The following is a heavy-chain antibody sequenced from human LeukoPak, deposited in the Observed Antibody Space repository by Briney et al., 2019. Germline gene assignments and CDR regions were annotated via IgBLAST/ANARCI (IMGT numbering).Heavy chain of an antibody. CDR1: GGSFSGYY. CDR3: AGNTVTTKYYYYYMDV. Sequence: SETLPLTCAVYGGSFSGYYWSWIRQPPGKGLEWIGEINHSGSTNYNPSLKSRVTISVDTSKNQFSLKLSSVTAADTAVYYCAGNTVTTKYYYYYMDVWGKGTTVTVSS. J-gene: IGHJ6*03. V-gene: IGHV4-34*01. CDR2: INHSGST. D-gene: IGHD4-17*01.